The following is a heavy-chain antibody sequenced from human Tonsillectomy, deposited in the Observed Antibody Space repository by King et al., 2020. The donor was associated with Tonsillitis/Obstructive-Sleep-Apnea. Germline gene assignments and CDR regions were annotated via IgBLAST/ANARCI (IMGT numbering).Heavy chain of an antibody. CDR1: GGSISSYY. CDR2: IYYSGST. V-gene: IGHV4-59*01. Sequence: VQLQESGPGLVKPSETLSLTCTVSGGSISSYYWSWIRQPPGKGLEWIGYIYYSGSTNYNPSLKSRVTISVDTSKNQFSLKLSSVTAADTAVYYCARSYYYDRSDAFDIWGQGTMVTVSS. D-gene: IGHD3-22*01. CDR3: ARSYYYDRSDAFDI. J-gene: IGHJ3*02.